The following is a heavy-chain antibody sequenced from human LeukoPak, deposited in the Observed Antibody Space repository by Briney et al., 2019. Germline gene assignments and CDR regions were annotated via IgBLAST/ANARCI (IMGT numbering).Heavy chain of an antibody. J-gene: IGHJ4*02. D-gene: IGHD6-19*01. Sequence: SVKVSCKASGGTFSSYATSWVRQAPGQGLEWMGRIIPIFGTANYAQKFQGRVTITTDESTSTAYMELSSLRSEDTAVYYCASCYSSGWYGVLDYWGQGTLVTVSS. CDR3: ASCYSSGWYGVLDY. V-gene: IGHV1-69*05. CDR1: GGTFSSYA. CDR2: IIPIFGTA.